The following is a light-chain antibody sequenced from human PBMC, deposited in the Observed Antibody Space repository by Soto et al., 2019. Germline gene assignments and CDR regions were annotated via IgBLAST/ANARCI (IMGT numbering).Light chain of an antibody. Sequence: EIVLTQSPVTLSFSPGETATLSCRASQSVGTYLAWYQLKSGQAPRLLIYEASKRATGIPARFSGRGSGTDFTLTISSLEPEDFALYYCQQSSNWPPLTFGGGTKVEIK. J-gene: IGKJ4*01. CDR3: QQSSNWPPLT. V-gene: IGKV3-11*01. CDR2: EAS. CDR1: QSVGTY.